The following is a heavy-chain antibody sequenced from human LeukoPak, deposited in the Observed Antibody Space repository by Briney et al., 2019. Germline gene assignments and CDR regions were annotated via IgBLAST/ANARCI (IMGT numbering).Heavy chain of an antibody. D-gene: IGHD6-13*01. CDR2: IRYDGSNK. CDR1: GFTFSSYG. V-gene: IGHV3-30*02. J-gene: IGHJ4*02. Sequence: GGSLRLSCAASGFTFSSYGMHWVRQAPGKGLEWVAFIRYDGSNKYYADSVKGRFTISRDNSKNTLYLQMNSLRAEDTAVYYCAKDWGPGIAAAGTSLDYWGQGTLVTVSS. CDR3: AKDWGPGIAAAGTSLDY.